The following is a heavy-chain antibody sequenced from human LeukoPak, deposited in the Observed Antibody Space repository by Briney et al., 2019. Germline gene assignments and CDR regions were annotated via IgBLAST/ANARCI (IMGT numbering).Heavy chain of an antibody. CDR1: GYTFTSYG. D-gene: IGHD1-14*01. CDR3: AKQLYSWNHYGFHY. CDR2: ISAYNGNT. V-gene: IGHV1-18*01. J-gene: IGHJ4*02. Sequence: ASVKVSCKASGYTFTSYGISWVRQAPGQGLEWMGWISAYNGNTNYAQKLQGRVTMTTDTFPSTAYMEPRRLRTDGTAMFYWAKQLYSWNHYGFHYWGQGTLVTVSS.